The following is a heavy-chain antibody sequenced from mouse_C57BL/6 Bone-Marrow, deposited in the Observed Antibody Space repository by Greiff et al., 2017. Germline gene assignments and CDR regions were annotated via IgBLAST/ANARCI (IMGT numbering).Heavy chain of an antibody. CDR3: ARREGYGSRYFDV. Sequence: QVQLQQTGAELVKPGASVKMSCKASGYTFTSYWITWVKQRPGQGLEWIGDLYPGSGSTNYNEKFKSKATLTVDTSSSTAYMQLSSLTSEDSAVYYCARREGYGSRYFDVWGTGTTVTVSS. CDR1: GYTFTSYW. V-gene: IGHV1-55*01. J-gene: IGHJ1*03. CDR2: LYPGSGST. D-gene: IGHD1-1*01.